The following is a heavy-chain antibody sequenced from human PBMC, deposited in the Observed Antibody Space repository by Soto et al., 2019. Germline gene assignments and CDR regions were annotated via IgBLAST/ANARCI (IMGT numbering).Heavy chain of an antibody. J-gene: IGHJ6*02. Sequence: EVQLLESGGGLVQPGGSLRLSCAASGFTFSTYAMNWVRQAPGNGLEWVSAISGSGGSIHYADSVKGRFTISRDNSKNTLYLQMNSLRDEDTGVYHCGKGYWKGDVWGQGTTVTVSS. D-gene: IGHD1-1*01. CDR1: GFTFSTYA. V-gene: IGHV3-23*01. CDR2: ISGSGGSI. CDR3: GKGYWKGDV.